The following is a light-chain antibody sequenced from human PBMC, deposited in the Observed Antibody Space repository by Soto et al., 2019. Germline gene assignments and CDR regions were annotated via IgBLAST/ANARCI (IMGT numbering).Light chain of an antibody. CDR1: SGSVSTTYY. V-gene: IGLV8-61*01. J-gene: IGLJ1*01. CDR2: NAN. Sequence: QTVVTQEPSFSVSPGGTVTLTCGLSSGSVSTTYYPSWYQQTPGKAPRTLIHNANTRSSGVPDRFSGSILGNKAALTITGAQAEDESDYYCVLYVGSGISVFGTGTKLTVL. CDR3: VLYVGSGISV.